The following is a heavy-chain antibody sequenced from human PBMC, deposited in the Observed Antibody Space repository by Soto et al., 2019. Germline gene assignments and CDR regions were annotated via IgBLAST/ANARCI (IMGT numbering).Heavy chain of an antibody. CDR3: AAVLEYQLVYFGN. CDR1: GGIFFTHA. V-gene: IGHV1-69*01. D-gene: IGHD6-13*01. J-gene: IGHJ4*02. CDR2: IIPLFGSP. Sequence: QVQLEQSGADIKKPGSSVKVSCKTSGGIFFTHAVSWVRQAPGQGLEWVGGIIPLFGSPQYAQKFQDRVTITADESTSTVYMELSSLRSEDTGVFYCAAVLEYQLVYFGNWGQGTLITVSS.